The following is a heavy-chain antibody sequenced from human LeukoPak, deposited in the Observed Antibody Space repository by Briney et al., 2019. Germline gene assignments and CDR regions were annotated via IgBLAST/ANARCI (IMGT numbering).Heavy chain of an antibody. Sequence: GGSLRLSCAASGFNISDFWMTWVRQAPGKGLEWVANIKEDGTEKHLVDSVKGRFTISRDNTKNSLYLQMNSLRAEDTAVYYCARGHGAYFGQGTLVTVSS. CDR1: GFNISDFW. CDR3: ARGHGAY. D-gene: IGHD4-17*01. J-gene: IGHJ4*02. V-gene: IGHV3-7*01. CDR2: IKEDGTEK.